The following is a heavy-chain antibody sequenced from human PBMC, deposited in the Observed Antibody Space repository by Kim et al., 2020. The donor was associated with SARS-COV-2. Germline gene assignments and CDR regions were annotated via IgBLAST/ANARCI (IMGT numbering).Heavy chain of an antibody. J-gene: IGHJ5*02. CDR1: GGSFSGYY. V-gene: IGHV4-34*01. D-gene: IGHD3-16*01. CDR2: INHSGST. Sequence: SETLSLTCAVYGGSFSGYYWSWIRQPPGKGLEWIGEINHSGSTNYNPSLKSRVTISVDTSKNQFSLKLSSVTAADTAVYYCASPSGGGWFDPWGQGTLVTVSS. CDR3: ASPSGGGWFDP.